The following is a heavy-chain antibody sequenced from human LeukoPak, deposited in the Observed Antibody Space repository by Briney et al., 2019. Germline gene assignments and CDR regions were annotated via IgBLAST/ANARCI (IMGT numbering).Heavy chain of an antibody. Sequence: GASVTVSCKASGYTFTSYDINWVRQATGQGLEWMGWTNPNSGNTGYAQKFQGRVTMTRNTSISTAYMELSSLRSEDTAVYYCARGRYYDILTGYYKNWFDPWGQGTLVTVSS. CDR3: ARGRYYDILTGYYKNWFDP. CDR2: TNPNSGNT. CDR1: GYTFTSYD. D-gene: IGHD3-9*01. J-gene: IGHJ5*02. V-gene: IGHV1-8*01.